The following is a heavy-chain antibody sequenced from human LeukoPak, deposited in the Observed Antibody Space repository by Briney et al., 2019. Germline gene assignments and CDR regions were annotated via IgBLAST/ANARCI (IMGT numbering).Heavy chain of an antibody. CDR3: GREGSGGPNRDNYYYRDV. V-gene: IGHV3-11*01. Sequence: PGGSLRLSCAASGFTFSDYYMSWIRQAPGKGLEWVSYISSSGSTIYYADSVKGRFTISRDNAKNSLYLQMNSLRAEDTAVYYCGREGSGGPNRDNYYYRDVGGKGPRVTVSS. CDR1: GFTFSDYY. CDR2: ISSSGSTI. J-gene: IGHJ6*03. D-gene: IGHD3-10*01.